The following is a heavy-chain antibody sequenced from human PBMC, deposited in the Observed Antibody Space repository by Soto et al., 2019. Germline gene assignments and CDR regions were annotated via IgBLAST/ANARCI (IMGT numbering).Heavy chain of an antibody. CDR1: GFTFSSYG. J-gene: IGHJ3*02. CDR3: ASSSITMVRGVMSDAFDI. CDR2: IWYDGSNK. V-gene: IGHV3-33*01. D-gene: IGHD3-10*01. Sequence: LRLSCAASGFTFSSYGMHWVRQAPGKGLEWVAVIWYDGSNKYYADSVKGRFTISRDNSKNTLYLQMNSLRAEDTAVYYCASSSITMVRGVMSDAFDIWGQGTMVTVSS.